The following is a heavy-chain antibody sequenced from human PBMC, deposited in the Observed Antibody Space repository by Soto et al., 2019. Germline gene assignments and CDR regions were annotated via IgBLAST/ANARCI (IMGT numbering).Heavy chain of an antibody. V-gene: IGHV1-3*01. J-gene: IGHJ5*02. CDR1: GITSTTYA. Sequence: QVQLVQSGAEVKKPGASVKVSCKASGITSTTYAIHWVRQAPGQGLEWMGWINPGNGNTRYSQRFLGRVSLTTDTSASTASMDLSSLTSEDTAVYYCARAISGYVTWGQGTMITVAS. CDR2: INPGNGNT. D-gene: IGHD5-12*01. CDR3: ARAISGYVT.